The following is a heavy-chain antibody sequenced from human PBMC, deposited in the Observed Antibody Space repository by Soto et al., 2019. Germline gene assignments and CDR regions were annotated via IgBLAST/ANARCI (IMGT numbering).Heavy chain of an antibody. CDR1: GYSFSSYG. CDR3: ARGGYYDSSGARNYHYYGMDV. J-gene: IGHJ6*02. Sequence: ASVKVSCKASGYSFSSYGITWVRQAPGQGLEWLGWISPYNDDTKYAQRLQGRVTMTTDTSTRTAYMDIRGLRSDDPAIYYCARGGYYDSSGARNYHYYGMDVWGQGTTVTVSS. D-gene: IGHD3-22*01. V-gene: IGHV1-18*01. CDR2: ISPYNDDT.